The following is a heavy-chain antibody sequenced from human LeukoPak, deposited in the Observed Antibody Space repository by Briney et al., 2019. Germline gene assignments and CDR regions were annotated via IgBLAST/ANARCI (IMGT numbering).Heavy chain of an antibody. CDR2: IYSGGST. D-gene: IGHD6-19*01. J-gene: IGHJ4*02. CDR1: GFTFSIYG. CDR3: ARDDMWSGSGRADY. V-gene: IGHV3-53*01. Sequence: GGSLRLSCAASGFTFSIYGMNWVRQAPGKGLEWVSVIYSGGSTYYADSVKGRFTISRDNSKNTLYLQMNSLRAEDTAVYYCARDDMWSGSGRADYWGQGTLVTVSS.